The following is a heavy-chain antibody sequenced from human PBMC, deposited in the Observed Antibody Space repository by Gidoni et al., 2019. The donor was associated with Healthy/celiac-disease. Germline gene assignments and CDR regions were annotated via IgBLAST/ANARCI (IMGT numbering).Heavy chain of an antibody. CDR1: GVTFTSSA. CDR2: IVVGSGNP. V-gene: IGHV1-58*01. D-gene: IGHD4-17*01. CDR3: AADRGYGDYLYFQH. J-gene: IGHJ1*01. Sequence: QMQLVQSGPEVKKPGTSVKVSCKASGVTFTSSAVQWVRPARGPRLEWIGWIVVGSGNPNYAQKFQERVTIPRDMSTSTAYMELSSLISEDTAVYYCAADRGYGDYLYFQHWGQGTLVTVSS.